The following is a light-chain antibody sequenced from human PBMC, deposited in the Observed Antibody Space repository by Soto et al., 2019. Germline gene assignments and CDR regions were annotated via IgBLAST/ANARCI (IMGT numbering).Light chain of an antibody. V-gene: IGLV2-14*01. CDR3: SSYTSSSNNVV. J-gene: IGLJ2*01. CDR1: SSDVGGYNY. Sequence: QSVLTQPDSVSGSPGQSITISCTGTSSDVGGYNYFSWYQQHPGKAPKLMIYDVSNRPSGVSNRFSVSKSGNTASLTISGRQAEDEADYYCSSYTSSSNNVVFGGGTKLTVL. CDR2: DVS.